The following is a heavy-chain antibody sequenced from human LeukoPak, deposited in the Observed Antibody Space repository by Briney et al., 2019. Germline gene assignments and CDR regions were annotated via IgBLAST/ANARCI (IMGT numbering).Heavy chain of an antibody. CDR1: GFSFISYS. V-gene: IGHV3-21*01. CDR2: ISSSSSDI. D-gene: IGHD5-24*01. CDR3: ARDGDGLKPLDY. Sequence: GGSLRLSCAASGFSFISYSMNWVRQAPGKGLKWVSSISSSSSDIYYADLVKGRFTISRDNAKNSLYLQMNSLRAEDTAIYYCARDGDGLKPLDYWGQGTLVIVSS. J-gene: IGHJ4*02.